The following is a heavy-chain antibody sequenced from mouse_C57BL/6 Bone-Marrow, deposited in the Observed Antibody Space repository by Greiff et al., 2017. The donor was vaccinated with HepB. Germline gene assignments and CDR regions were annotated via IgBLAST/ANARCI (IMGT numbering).Heavy chain of an antibody. Sequence: VQLQQSGAELVRPGASVKLSCTASGFNFTDYYMHWVKQRPEQGLEWIGWIDPENGNTKYASKFQGKATITADTSSNTAYLQLSSLTSEDTAVYYCTTSDPGYLDDWGKGTTVTVSS. CDR1: GFNFTDYY. CDR2: IDPENGNT. D-gene: IGHD2-13*01. J-gene: IGHJ1*03. V-gene: IGHV14-4*01. CDR3: TTSDPGYLDD.